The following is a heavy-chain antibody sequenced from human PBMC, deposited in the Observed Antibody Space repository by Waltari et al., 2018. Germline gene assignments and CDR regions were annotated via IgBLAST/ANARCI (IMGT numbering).Heavy chain of an antibody. CDR2: INPSGST. J-gene: IGHJ4*02. D-gene: IGHD3-10*01. CDR3: ARIPGETGTPRDY. CDR1: GGSFSGYY. V-gene: IGHV4-34*01. Sequence: QVQLQQWGAGLLKPSETLSLTCAVYGGSFSGYYWSWIRQPPGKGLEWIGEINPSGSTNYNPSLTGRVTISLDTSKNQFSLKLSSVTAADTAVYYCARIPGETGTPRDYWGQGTLVTVSS.